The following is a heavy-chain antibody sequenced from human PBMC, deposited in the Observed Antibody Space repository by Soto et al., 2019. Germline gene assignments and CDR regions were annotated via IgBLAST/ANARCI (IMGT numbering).Heavy chain of an antibody. CDR1: GFTFSNAW. V-gene: IGHV3-15*07. CDR3: TTDRTGPPTDYYSGMAV. CDR2: IKSKTDGGTT. Sequence: PGGSLRLSCAASGFTFSNAWMNWVRQAPGKGLEWVGRIKSKTDGGTTDYAAPVKGRFTISRDDSKNTLYLQMNSLKTEDTAVNNCTTDRTGPPTDYYSGMAVWGKGTTATV. D-gene: IGHD1-1*01. J-gene: IGHJ6*04.